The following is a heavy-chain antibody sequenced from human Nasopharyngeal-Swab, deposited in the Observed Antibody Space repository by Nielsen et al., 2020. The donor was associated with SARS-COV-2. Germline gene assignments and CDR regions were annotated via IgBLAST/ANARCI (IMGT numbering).Heavy chain of an antibody. D-gene: IGHD3-3*01. CDR3: ARDGLDYDFWSAYFMDV. Sequence: GEALQISCAASGFTFNNYNFNWVRQAPGKGLEWVSSISSSSSYIYYADSVKGRFTISRDNAKNSLYLQMNSLRAEDTAVHYCARDGLDYDFWSAYFMDVWGQGTTVTVSS. CDR2: ISSSSSYI. V-gene: IGHV3-21*01. J-gene: IGHJ6*02. CDR1: GFTFNNYN.